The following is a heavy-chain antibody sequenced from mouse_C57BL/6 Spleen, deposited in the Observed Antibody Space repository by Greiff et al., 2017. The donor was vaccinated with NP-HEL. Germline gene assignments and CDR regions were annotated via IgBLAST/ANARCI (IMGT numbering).Heavy chain of an antibody. J-gene: IGHJ2*01. CDR3: AGTGTGY. CDR2: INPNNGGT. D-gene: IGHD4-1*01. V-gene: IGHV1-26*01. CDR1: GYTFTDYY. Sequence: VQLQQSGPELVKPGASVKISCKASGYTFTDYYMNWVKQSHGKSLEWIGDINPNNGGTSYNQKFKGKATLTVDKSSSTAYMELRSLTSEDSAVYYCAGTGTGYWGQGTTLTVSS.